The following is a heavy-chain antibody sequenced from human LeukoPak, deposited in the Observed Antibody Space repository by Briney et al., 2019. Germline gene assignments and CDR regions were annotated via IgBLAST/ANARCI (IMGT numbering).Heavy chain of an antibody. CDR1: GYSISSVSY. CDR3: ARVSPNTVTTLQYFDY. CDR2: IYRSGTT. Sequence: SETLSLTCTVSGYSISSVSYWGWIRQPPGKGLEWIGSIYRSGTTYYNPSLKSRVTISIDTSKNQFSLKLSSVTAADTAVYYCARVSPNTVTTLQYFDYWGQGTLVTVSS. D-gene: IGHD4-17*01. J-gene: IGHJ4*02. V-gene: IGHV4-38-2*02.